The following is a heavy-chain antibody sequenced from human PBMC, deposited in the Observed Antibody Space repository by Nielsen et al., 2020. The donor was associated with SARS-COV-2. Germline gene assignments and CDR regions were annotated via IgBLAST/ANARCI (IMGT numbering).Heavy chain of an antibody. CDR3: ARGIYDFLSGSDVSLNGLDV. D-gene: IGHD3-3*01. J-gene: IGHJ6*02. CDR1: GGAFSGYR. CDR2: INDSGTT. V-gene: IGHV4-34*01. Sequence: SQTLSLTCGVSGGAFSGYRWTWVRQSPEKGLERLGEINDSGTTNYNPPLTGRVSISQDASKSQLSLKLSSVTAADTALYFCARGIYDFLSGSDVSLNGLDVWDQGTTVTVSS.